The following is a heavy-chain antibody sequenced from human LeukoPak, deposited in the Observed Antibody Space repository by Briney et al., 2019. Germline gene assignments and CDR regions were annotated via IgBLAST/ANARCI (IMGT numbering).Heavy chain of an antibody. D-gene: IGHD5-12*01. Sequence: SVKVSCKASVVTFTSYAISYVRQAPVQGPDSMGGIIPIFGIANYAQKLQGRVTITADQSTSTAYMELSSLRSEDTAVYYCSSCQFGATMGALGEAPLDVCCQGTTVTVSS. CDR2: IIPIFGIA. CDR1: VVTFTSYA. J-gene: IGHJ6*02. V-gene: IGHV1-69*10. CDR3: SSCQFGATMGALGEAPLDV.